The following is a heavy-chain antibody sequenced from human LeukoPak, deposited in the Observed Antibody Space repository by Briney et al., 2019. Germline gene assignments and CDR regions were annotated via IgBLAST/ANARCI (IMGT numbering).Heavy chain of an antibody. V-gene: IGHV1-24*01. CDR1: GYTLTELS. CDR2: FDPEDGET. Sequence: ASVKASCKVSGYTLTELSMHWVRQAPGKGLEWMGGFDPEDGETIYAQKFQGRVTMTEDTSTDTAYMELSSLRSEDTAVYYCATLPITIFGVSFDYWGQGTLVTVSS. CDR3: ATLPITIFGVSFDY. J-gene: IGHJ4*02. D-gene: IGHD3-3*01.